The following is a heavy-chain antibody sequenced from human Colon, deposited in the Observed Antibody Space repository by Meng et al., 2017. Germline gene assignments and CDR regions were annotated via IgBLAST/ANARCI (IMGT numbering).Heavy chain of an antibody. V-gene: IGHV4-34*01. CDR3: ARERLSSGWYGGRWFDP. CDR2: INHSGST. D-gene: IGHD6-19*01. J-gene: IGHJ5*02. Sequence: QVYVQHGGAGPLKPSETLSLPCAVYGGSFSGYYWSWIRQPPGKGLEWIGEINHSGSTNYNPSLKSRVTISVDTSKNQFSLKLSSVTAADTAVYYCARERLSSGWYGGRWFDPWGQGTLVTVSS. CDR1: GGSFSGYY.